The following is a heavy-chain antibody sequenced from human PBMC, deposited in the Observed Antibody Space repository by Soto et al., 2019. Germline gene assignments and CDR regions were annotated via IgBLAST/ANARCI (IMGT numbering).Heavy chain of an antibody. V-gene: IGHV1-69*01. J-gene: IGHJ6*02. D-gene: IGHD6-19*01. CDR1: RVAFSKFI. Sequence: QAQLEQSGGEVEKPGSSVKVSCKASRVAFSKFIVTWVRQAPGLGLQWVGGIITIFGTANYAQKFQGRVTITADESTSTSDMEVKNLKSEDTAVYYCAKVRYSSPVGYYYGMDVWGQGTTVTVSS. CDR3: AKVRYSSPVGYYYGMDV. CDR2: IITIFGTA.